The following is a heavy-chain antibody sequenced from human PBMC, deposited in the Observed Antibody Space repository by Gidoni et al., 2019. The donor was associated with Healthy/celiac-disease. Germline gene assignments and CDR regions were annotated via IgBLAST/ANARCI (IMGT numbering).Heavy chain of an antibody. CDR3: ARVRVTMIVGWDY. CDR1: GFIFSSYC. V-gene: IGHV3-7*03. J-gene: IGHJ4*02. D-gene: IGHD3-22*01. Sequence: EVQLVESGGGLVQHGGSLRIYCAASGFIFSSYCRSWVRQAPGKGLEWVANIKKDGSEKYSVDSVKGRFTISRDNAKNSLYLQMNSLRAEDTAVYYCARVRVTMIVGWDYWGQGTLVTVSS. CDR2: IKKDGSEK.